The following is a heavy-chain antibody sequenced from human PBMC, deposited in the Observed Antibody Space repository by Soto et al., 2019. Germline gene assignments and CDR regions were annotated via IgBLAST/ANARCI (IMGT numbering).Heavy chain of an antibody. CDR1: GGSFSGYY. CDR2: INHSGST. Sequence: PSETLSLTCAVYGGSFSGYYWSWIRQPPGKGLEWIGEINHSGSTNCNPSLKSRVTISVDTSKNQFSLKLSSVTAADTAVYYCARTNRLYSSSSWTYYYYYGMDVWGQGTTVTVSS. J-gene: IGHJ6*02. CDR3: ARTNRLYSSSSWTYYYYYGMDV. V-gene: IGHV4-34*01. D-gene: IGHD6-13*01.